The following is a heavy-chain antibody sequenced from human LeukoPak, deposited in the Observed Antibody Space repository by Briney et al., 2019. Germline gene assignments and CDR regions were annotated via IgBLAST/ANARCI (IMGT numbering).Heavy chain of an antibody. CDR3: ARALPSIVGATTSDY. CDR2: ISAYNGNT. CDR1: GYTFTSYG. D-gene: IGHD1-26*01. J-gene: IGHJ4*02. V-gene: IGHV1-18*01. Sequence: GASAKVSCKASGYTFTSYGISWVRQAPGQGLEWMGWISAYNGNTNYAQKLQGRATMTTDTSTSTAYMELRSLRSDDTAVYYCARALPSIVGATTSDYWGQGTLVTVSS.